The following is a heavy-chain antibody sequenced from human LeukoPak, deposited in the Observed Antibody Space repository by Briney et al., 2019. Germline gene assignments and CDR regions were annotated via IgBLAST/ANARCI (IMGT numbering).Heavy chain of an antibody. CDR2: INPNSGGT. CDR1: GYTFTGYY. Sequence: ASVKVSCKASGYTFTGYYMHWVRQAPGQGLEWMGWINPNSGGTNYAQKFQGRVTKTRDTSISTAYMELSRLRSDDTAVYYCARERCSGGSCYSGFDYWGQGTLVTVSS. J-gene: IGHJ4*02. D-gene: IGHD2-15*01. V-gene: IGHV1-2*02. CDR3: ARERCSGGSCYSGFDY.